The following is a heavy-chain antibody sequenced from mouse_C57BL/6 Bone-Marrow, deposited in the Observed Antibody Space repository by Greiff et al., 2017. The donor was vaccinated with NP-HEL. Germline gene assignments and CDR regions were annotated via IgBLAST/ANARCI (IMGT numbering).Heavy chain of an antibody. CDR1: GFTFSDYY. V-gene: IGHV5-12*01. J-gene: IGHJ1*03. Sequence: DVKLVESGGGLVQPGGSLKLSCAASGFTFSDYYMYWVRQTPEKRLEWVAYISNGGGSTYYPDTVKGRFTISRDNAKNTLYLQMSRLKSEDTAMYYCARHGPYYYGSSYGYFDVWGTGTTVTVSS. CDR3: ARHGPYYYGSSYGYFDV. D-gene: IGHD1-1*01. CDR2: ISNGGGST.